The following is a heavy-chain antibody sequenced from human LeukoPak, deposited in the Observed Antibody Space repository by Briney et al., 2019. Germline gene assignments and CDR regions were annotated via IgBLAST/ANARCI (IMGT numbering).Heavy chain of an antibody. CDR1: GFTFSSYN. V-gene: IGHV3-48*01. Sequence: GGSLRLSCAASGFTFSSYNMNWVRQAPGKGLEWVSYISSSSNTIYYADSVKGRFTISRDNAKNSLYLQMNSLRAEDTAVYFCATESGTYSGTCFDYWGQGTLVTVSS. CDR3: ATESGTYSGTCFDY. CDR2: ISSSSNTI. J-gene: IGHJ4*02. D-gene: IGHD1-26*01.